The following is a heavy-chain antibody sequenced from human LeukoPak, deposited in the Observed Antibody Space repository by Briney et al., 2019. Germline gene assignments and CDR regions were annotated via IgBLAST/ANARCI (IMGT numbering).Heavy chain of an antibody. CDR2: VKTKTDGGTI. J-gene: IGHJ4*02. V-gene: IGHV3-15*01. Sequence: GGSLRLSCAASGFTFTNAWMTWVRQAPGKGLEWVGRVKTKTDGGTIDYAAPVKGRFTISRDDSKNTLFLQVDSLKIEDTAVYYCTTVSGGGDCYRYWGQGILVTVSS. CDR3: TTVSGGGDCYRY. CDR1: GFTFTNAW. D-gene: IGHD2-21*01.